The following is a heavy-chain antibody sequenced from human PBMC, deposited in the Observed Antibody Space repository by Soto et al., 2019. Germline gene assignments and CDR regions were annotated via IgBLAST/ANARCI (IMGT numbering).Heavy chain of an antibody. Sequence: GGSLRLSCAASGFTFSSYSMNWVRQAPGKGLEWVSSISSSSSYIYYADSVKGRFTISRDNAKNSLYLQMNSLRAEDTAVYYCARDSGSIVVVPAADYNWFDPWGQGTLVTVSS. CDR2: ISSSSSYI. CDR3: ARDSGSIVVVPAADYNWFDP. D-gene: IGHD2-2*01. CDR1: GFTFSSYS. V-gene: IGHV3-21*01. J-gene: IGHJ5*02.